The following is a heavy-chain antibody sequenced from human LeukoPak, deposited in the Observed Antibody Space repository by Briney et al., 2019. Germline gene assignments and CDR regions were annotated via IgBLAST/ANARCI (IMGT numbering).Heavy chain of an antibody. J-gene: IGHJ6*03. D-gene: IGHD6-13*01. CDR3: ASAAGTDYYYYYMDV. CDR2: SSGSGGSA. CDR1: GFTFSSYD. V-gene: IGHV3-23*01. Sequence: GGSLRLSCAASGFTFSSYDMSWVRQAPGKGLEWVSGSSGSGGSAYYADSVKGRFTISRDNSKNTLYLQMNSLRAEDTAVYYCASAAGTDYYYYYMDVWGKGTTVTVSS.